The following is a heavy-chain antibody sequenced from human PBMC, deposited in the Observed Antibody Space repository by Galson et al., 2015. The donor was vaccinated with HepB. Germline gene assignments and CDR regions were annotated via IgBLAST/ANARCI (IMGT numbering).Heavy chain of an antibody. V-gene: IGHV3-30*18. CDR3: AKQSGFRYCSSTSCYTGYFHH. CDR2: ISYDGSNK. Sequence: SLRLSCAASGFNFSSYAMSWVRRAPGKGLEWVAGISYDGSNKHYADSVKGRFTISRDNSKNMLYLQMNSLRAEDTAVYYCAKQSGFRYCSSTSCYTGYFHHWGQGTLVTVSS. D-gene: IGHD2-2*02. CDR1: GFNFSSYA. J-gene: IGHJ1*01.